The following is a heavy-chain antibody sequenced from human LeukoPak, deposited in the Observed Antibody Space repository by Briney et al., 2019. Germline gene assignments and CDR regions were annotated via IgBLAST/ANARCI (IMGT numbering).Heavy chain of an antibody. J-gene: IGHJ4*02. Sequence: GSSVKVSFKASGGTFSSYAISWVRQAPGQGLEWMGGIIPIFGTANYAQKFQGRVTITTDESTSTAYMELSSLRSEDTAVYYCARSEYYDFWSGYKYWGQGTLVTVSS. CDR1: GGTFSSYA. CDR2: IIPIFGTA. CDR3: ARSEYYDFWSGYKY. V-gene: IGHV1-69*05. D-gene: IGHD3-3*01.